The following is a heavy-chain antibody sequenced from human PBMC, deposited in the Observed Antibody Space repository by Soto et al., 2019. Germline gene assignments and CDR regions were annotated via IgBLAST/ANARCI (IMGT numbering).Heavy chain of an antibody. CDR2: IYSGDST. Sequence: EVQLVESGGGLVQPGGSLRLSCAASGFTISNNYMNWVRQAPGKGLEWVSFIYSGDSTNYADSVKGRFTISRDNSKNTLYLQMNSLRAEDTAVYYCARESGKYYDFWSGATEGMDVWGQGTTVTVSS. CDR1: GFTISNNY. D-gene: IGHD3-3*01. J-gene: IGHJ6*02. V-gene: IGHV3-53*01. CDR3: ARESGKYYDFWSGATEGMDV.